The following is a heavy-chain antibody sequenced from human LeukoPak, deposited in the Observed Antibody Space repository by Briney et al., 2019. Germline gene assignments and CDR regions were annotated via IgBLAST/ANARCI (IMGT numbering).Heavy chain of an antibody. D-gene: IGHD6-19*01. J-gene: IGHJ1*01. V-gene: IGHV4-34*01. Sequence: SGTLSLTCAVYGGSFSGYYWSWIRQPPGKGLEWIGEINHSGSTNYNPSLKSRVTISVDTSKNQFSLKLSSVTAADTAVYYCARGRVAVAAPRGYFQHWGQGTLVTVSS. CDR2: INHSGST. CDR1: GGSFSGYY. CDR3: ARGRVAVAAPRGYFQH.